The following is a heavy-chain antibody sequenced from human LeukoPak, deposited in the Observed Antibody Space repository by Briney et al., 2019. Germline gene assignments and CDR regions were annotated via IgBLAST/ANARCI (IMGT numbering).Heavy chain of an antibody. CDR2: IYYSGST. CDR1: GGSISSSSYY. CDR3: ASQLYDSSGYLDY. J-gene: IGHJ4*02. D-gene: IGHD3-22*01. Sequence: SETLSLTCTVSGGSISSSSYYWGWIRQPPGKGLEWIGSIYYSGSTYYNPSLKSRVTISVDTSKNQFSLKLSSVTAADTAVYYCASQLYDSSGYLDYWGQGTLLTVSS. V-gene: IGHV4-39*01.